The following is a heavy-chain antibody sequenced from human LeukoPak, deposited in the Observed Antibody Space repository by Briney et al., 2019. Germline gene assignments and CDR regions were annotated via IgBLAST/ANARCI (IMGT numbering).Heavy chain of an antibody. CDR2: MYHSGST. Sequence: SETLSLTCSVSGYSISSAYYWGWIRQPPGKGLEWIGTMYHSGSTNYNPSLKSRVTISVDTSKNQFSLKLSSVTAADTAVYYCARGSYYYDSSGYYTWGQGTLVTVSS. CDR3: ARGSYYYDSSGYYT. V-gene: IGHV4-38-2*02. D-gene: IGHD3-22*01. J-gene: IGHJ4*02. CDR1: GYSISSAYY.